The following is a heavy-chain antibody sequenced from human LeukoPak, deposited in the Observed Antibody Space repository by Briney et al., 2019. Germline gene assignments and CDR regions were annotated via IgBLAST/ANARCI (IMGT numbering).Heavy chain of an antibody. Sequence: KPSETLSLTCTVSGGSISSYYWSWIRQPAGKGLEWIGRIYTSGSTNYNPSLKSRVTMSVDTSKNQFSLKLSSVTAADTAAYYCARVPKGYSSGWYFDYWGQGTLVTVSS. D-gene: IGHD6-19*01. CDR1: GGSISSYY. J-gene: IGHJ4*02. V-gene: IGHV4-4*07. CDR2: IYTSGST. CDR3: ARVPKGYSSGWYFDY.